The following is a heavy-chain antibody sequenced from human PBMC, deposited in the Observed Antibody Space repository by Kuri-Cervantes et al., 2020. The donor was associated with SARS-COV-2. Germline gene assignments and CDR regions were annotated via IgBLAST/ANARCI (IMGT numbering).Heavy chain of an antibody. CDR3: ARDFYGDYVWYFDL. V-gene: IGHV3-23*01. J-gene: IGHJ2*01. CDR2: ISGSGGST. Sequence: ETLSLTCAASGFTFSSYAMSWVRQAPGKGLEWVSAISGSGGSTYYADSVKGRFTISRDNSKNTLYLQMNSLRAEDTAVYYCARDFYGDYVWYFDLWGRGTLVTVSS. D-gene: IGHD4-17*01. CDR1: GFTFSSYA.